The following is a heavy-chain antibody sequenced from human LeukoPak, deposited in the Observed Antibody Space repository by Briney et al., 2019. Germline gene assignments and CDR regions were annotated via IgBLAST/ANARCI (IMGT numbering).Heavy chain of an antibody. J-gene: IGHJ6*03. CDR2: ISGSGGST. CDR1: GFTFSSYG. CDR3: AKFTSVGFWSGSYYMDV. D-gene: IGHD3-3*01. Sequence: PGGSLRLSCAASGFTFSSYGMSWVRQAPGKGLEWVSGISGSGGSTYHADSVKGRFTVSRDNSKNTLYLQINSLRVEDTAVYYCAKFTSVGFWSGSYYMDVWGKGTTVTVSS. V-gene: IGHV3-23*01.